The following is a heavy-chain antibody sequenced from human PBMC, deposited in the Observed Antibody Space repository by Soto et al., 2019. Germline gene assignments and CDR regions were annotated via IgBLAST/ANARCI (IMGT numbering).Heavy chain of an antibody. V-gene: IGHV1-46*01. Sequence: ASVKVSCKASGYTFTRYNVHWVRQAPGQGLEWMAIINPSGGTTYYVQKFEGRVTLTTDTSTSTVYMELSSLRSDDTAVYYCARVRGGGSEYFFDYWGQGTRVTFXS. CDR1: GYTFTRYN. D-gene: IGHD2-15*01. J-gene: IGHJ4*02. CDR3: ARVRGGGSEYFFDY. CDR2: INPSGGTT.